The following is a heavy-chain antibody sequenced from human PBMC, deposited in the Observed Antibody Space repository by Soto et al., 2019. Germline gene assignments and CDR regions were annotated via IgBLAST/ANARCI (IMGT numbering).Heavy chain of an antibody. D-gene: IGHD6-19*01. J-gene: IGHJ4*02. V-gene: IGHV1-69*02. CDR1: GGTFSSYT. CDR2: IIPILGIA. Sequence: GASLKVSCKSSGGTFSSYTISWVRQAPGQGLEWMGRIIPILGIANYAQKFQGRVTITADKSTSTAYMELSSLRSEDTAVYYCARRDGADSSGWYVDYWGQGTLVTVSS. CDR3: ARRDGADSSGWYVDY.